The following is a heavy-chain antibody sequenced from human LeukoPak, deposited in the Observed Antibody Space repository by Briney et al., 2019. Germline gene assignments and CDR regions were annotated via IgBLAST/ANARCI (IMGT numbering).Heavy chain of an antibody. CDR2: ISSSGSTI. CDR1: GFTFSSYE. V-gene: IGHV3-48*03. Sequence: PGGSLRLSCAASGFTFSSYEMNWVRQAPGKGLEWVSYISSSGSTIYYADSVKGRFTISRDNAKNTLYLQMNSLRAEDTAVYYCARDPYDILTGPYFDYWGQGTLVTVSS. CDR3: ARDPYDILTGPYFDY. D-gene: IGHD3-9*01. J-gene: IGHJ4*02.